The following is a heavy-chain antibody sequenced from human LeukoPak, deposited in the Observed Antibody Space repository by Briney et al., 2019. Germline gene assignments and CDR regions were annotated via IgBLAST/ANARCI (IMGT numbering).Heavy chain of an antibody. Sequence: NPGGSLRLSCAASGFTFSNAWMSWVRQAPGKGLEWVGRIKSKTDGGTTDYAAPVKGRFTISRDDSKNTLYLQMNSLKTEDTAVYYCTTGFVWWLESRDYWGQGTLVTVSS. CDR1: GFTFSNAW. D-gene: IGHD5-12*01. CDR2: IKSKTDGGTT. CDR3: TTGFVWWLESRDY. J-gene: IGHJ4*02. V-gene: IGHV3-15*01.